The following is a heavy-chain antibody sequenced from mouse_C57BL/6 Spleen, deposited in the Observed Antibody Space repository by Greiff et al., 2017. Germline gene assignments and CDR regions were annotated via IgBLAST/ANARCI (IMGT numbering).Heavy chain of an antibody. Sequence: EVQGVESGGGLVQPGGSMKLSCAASGFTFSDAWMDWVRQSPEKGLEWVAEIRNKANNHATYYAESVQGRFTISRDDSKSSVYLQMNSLRAEETGIYYCTGSRPEAKDYRGQGTSVTVSS. CDR2: IRNKANNHAT. CDR1: GFTFSDAW. CDR3: TGSRPEAKDY. V-gene: IGHV6-6*01. J-gene: IGHJ4*01.